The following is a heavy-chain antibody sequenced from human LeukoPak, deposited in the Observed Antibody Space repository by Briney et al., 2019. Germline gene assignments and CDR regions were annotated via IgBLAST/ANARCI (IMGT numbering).Heavy chain of an antibody. J-gene: IGHJ4*02. CDR3: ARGCITGTTKD. V-gene: IGHV4-39*07. CDR1: GGSISSSSYY. D-gene: IGHD1-7*01. Sequence: SETLSLTCTVSGGSISSSSYYWGWIRQPPGKGLEWIGSIYYSGSTYYNPSLKSRVTISVDTSKNQFSLKLSSVTAADTAVYYCARGCITGTTKDWGQGTLVTVCS. CDR2: IYYSGST.